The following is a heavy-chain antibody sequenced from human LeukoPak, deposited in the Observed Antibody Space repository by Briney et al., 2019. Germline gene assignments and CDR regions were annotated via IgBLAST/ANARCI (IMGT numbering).Heavy chain of an antibody. CDR1: GGSLSRYY. Sequence: PSETLSLTCTVSGGSLSRYYWSWNRQPPGKGLEWIGWIGYIHNSGSTSYSPSLRSRLSISIDTSKNQISLMLNSVTAADTAVYFCARRLTSSSWFYGMDVWGQGTTVTVSS. CDR2: IHNSGST. V-gene: IGHV4-4*09. CDR3: ARRLTSSSWFYGMDV. J-gene: IGHJ6*02. D-gene: IGHD6-13*01.